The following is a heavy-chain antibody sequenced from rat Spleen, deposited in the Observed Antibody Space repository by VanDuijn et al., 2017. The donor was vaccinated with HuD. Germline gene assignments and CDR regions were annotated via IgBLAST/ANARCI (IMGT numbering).Heavy chain of an antibody. CDR3: ARHHYDGYYHGPVFGVMDA. J-gene: IGHJ4*01. V-gene: IGHV5-17*01. Sequence: VQLVESGGGLVQPGGSLKFSCAASGFTFSDYAMAWVRQAPKKGLEWVASISSGGGGIYYLDSVKGRFSISRDNSKSTLYLQMDSLGSEDTASYYCARHHYDGYYHGPVFGVMDAWGQGASVTVSS. D-gene: IGHD1-12*03. CDR1: GFTFSDYA. CDR2: ISSGGGGI.